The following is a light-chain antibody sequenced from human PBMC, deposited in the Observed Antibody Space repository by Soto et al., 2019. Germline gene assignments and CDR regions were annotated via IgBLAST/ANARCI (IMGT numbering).Light chain of an antibody. Sequence: QSALTQPASVSGSPGQSITISCTGTSSDVGGYNYVSWYQQHPGKAPKLMIYQVSNRLSGVSNRFSGSKSDNTASLTISGLQAEDEADYYCSSYTSSSTLNYVFGTGTKVTVL. J-gene: IGLJ1*01. CDR3: SSYTSSSTLNYV. CDR2: QVS. CDR1: SSDVGGYNY. V-gene: IGLV2-14*01.